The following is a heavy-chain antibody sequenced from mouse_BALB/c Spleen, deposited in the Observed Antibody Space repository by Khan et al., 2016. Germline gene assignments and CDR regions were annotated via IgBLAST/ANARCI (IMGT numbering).Heavy chain of an antibody. J-gene: IGHJ4*01. V-gene: IGHV7-3*02. Sequence: EVELVESGGDLVQPGGSLRLSCATSGFTFTDYYMSWVRQPPGKALEWLGFIRNKANGYTTEYSASVKGRFTISSDNSQSILYLQMNTLRAEDSATYYCARDGYYPYAMDYWGQGTSVTVSS. CDR1: GFTFTDYY. CDR2: IRNKANGYTT. CDR3: ARDGYYPYAMDY. D-gene: IGHD2-3*01.